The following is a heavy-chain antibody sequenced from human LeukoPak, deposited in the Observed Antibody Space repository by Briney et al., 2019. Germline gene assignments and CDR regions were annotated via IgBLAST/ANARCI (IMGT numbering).Heavy chain of an antibody. Sequence: SETLSLTCKVSGGSISSYYWSWIRQPAGKGLEWIGRIYTTGSTNYNPSLKSRVTMSVDTSKNQFFLKLSSVTAADTAVYYCARSIAVAGQRWFDPWGQGTLVTVSS. CDR2: IYTTGST. V-gene: IGHV4-4*07. J-gene: IGHJ5*02. CDR1: GGSISSYY. D-gene: IGHD6-19*01. CDR3: ARSIAVAGQRWFDP.